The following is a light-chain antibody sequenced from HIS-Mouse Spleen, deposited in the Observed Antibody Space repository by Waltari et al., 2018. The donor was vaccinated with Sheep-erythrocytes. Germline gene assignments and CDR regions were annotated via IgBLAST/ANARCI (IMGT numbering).Light chain of an antibody. CDR3: CSYAGSYNHV. CDR1: SSDVGSYNL. J-gene: IGLJ1*01. CDR2: EGS. Sequence: QSALTQPASVSGSPGQSITISCTGTSSDVGSYNLVSWYQQHPGKAPKLMIYEGSKRPSGVSNRFSGSKSGNTASLTISGLQAEDEADYYCCSYAGSYNHVFATGTK. V-gene: IGLV2-14*02.